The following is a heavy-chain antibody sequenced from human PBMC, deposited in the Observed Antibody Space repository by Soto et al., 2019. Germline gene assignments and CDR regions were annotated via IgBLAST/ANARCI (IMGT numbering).Heavy chain of an antibody. CDR3: AIVSGSYYDGMDV. V-gene: IGHV4-4*02. J-gene: IGHJ6*02. CDR1: GGSISSSNC. Sequence: QVQLQESGPGLVKPSGTLSLTCAVSGGSISSSNCWSWVRQPPGKGLEWIGEIYHSGSTNYNPSLQRRVTISTDKSNIQFSMTLSSVTAADTAFYYCAIVSGSYYDGMDVWCQGTTVTVYS. D-gene: IGHD3-10*01. CDR2: IYHSGST.